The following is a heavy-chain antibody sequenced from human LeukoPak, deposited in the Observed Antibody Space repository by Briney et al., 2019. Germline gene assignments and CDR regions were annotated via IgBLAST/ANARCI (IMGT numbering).Heavy chain of an antibody. J-gene: IGHJ5*02. CDR2: ISAYNGNT. CDR1: GYTFTSYG. D-gene: IGHD6-13*01. Sequence: GTSVKVSCKASGYTFTSYGISWVRQAPGQGLEWMGWISAYNGNTNYAQKLQGRVTMTTDTSTSTAYMELRSLRSDDTAVYYCARSDSSSWSYNWFDPWGQGTLVTVSS. CDR3: ARSDSSSWSYNWFDP. V-gene: IGHV1-18*01.